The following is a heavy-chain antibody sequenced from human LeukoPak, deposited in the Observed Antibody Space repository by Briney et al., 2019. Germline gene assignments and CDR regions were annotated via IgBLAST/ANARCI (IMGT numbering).Heavy chain of an antibody. CDR1: GGSISSYY. J-gene: IGHJ4*02. V-gene: IGHV4-59*01. CDR2: IYYSGST. D-gene: IGHD6-19*01. Sequence: PSGTLSLTCTVSGGSISSYYWSWIRQPPGKGLEWIGYIYYSGSTNYNPSLKSRVTISVDTSKNQFSLKLSSVTAADTAVYYCARDIGEAVAGITVNYFDYWGQGTLVTVSS. CDR3: ARDIGEAVAGITVNYFDY.